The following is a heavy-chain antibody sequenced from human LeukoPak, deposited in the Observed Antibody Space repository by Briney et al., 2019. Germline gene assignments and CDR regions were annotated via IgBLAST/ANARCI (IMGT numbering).Heavy chain of an antibody. CDR2: IKQDGSEK. V-gene: IGHV3-7*01. D-gene: IGHD3-16*01. Sequence: GGSLRLSCAASGFTFSTYWMSWVRQAPGKGLEWVANIKQDGSEKNYVDSVKGRFTISRDNAKNSLYLQMNSLRAEDTAVYYCASDSPMGSFWGQGTLVTVSS. J-gene: IGHJ4*02. CDR1: GFTFSTYW. CDR3: ASDSPMGSF.